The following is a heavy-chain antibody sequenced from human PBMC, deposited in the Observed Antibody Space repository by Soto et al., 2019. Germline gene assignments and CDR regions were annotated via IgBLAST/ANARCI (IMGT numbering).Heavy chain of an antibody. CDR1: GYSISSSNW. J-gene: IGHJ3*02. CDR3: ARSNWNHGSGAFDI. Sequence: ASETLSLTCAVSGYSISSSNWLGWILQPPGKGLEWIGYIYYSGSTYYNPSLKSRVTMSVDTSKNQFSLKLSSVTAVDTAVYYCARSNWNHGSGAFDIWGQGTMVTVSS. D-gene: IGHD1-1*01. CDR2: IYYSGST. V-gene: IGHV4-28*01.